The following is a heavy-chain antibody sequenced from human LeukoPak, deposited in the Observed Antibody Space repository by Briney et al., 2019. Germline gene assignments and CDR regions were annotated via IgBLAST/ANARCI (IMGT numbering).Heavy chain of an antibody. V-gene: IGHV3-23*01. CDR3: AKAVVRDYYYGMDV. Sequence: PGGSLRLSCAASGFTFSSYAMSWVRQAPGKGLEWVSAISGSGGSTYYADSVKGRFTISRDNSKNTPYLQMNSLRAEDTAVYYCAKAVVRDYYYGMDVWGKGTTVTVSS. D-gene: IGHD3-10*01. CDR1: GFTFSSYA. J-gene: IGHJ6*04. CDR2: ISGSGGST.